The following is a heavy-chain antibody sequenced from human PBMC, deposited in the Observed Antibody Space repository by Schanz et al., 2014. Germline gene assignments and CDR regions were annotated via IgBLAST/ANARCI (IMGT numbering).Heavy chain of an antibody. D-gene: IGHD6-19*01. J-gene: IGHJ3*02. CDR2: VNTDGGGK. Sequence: EVHLVESGGGLVKPGGSLRLSCAASGFTLSNAWMSWVRQAPGKGVEWVASVNTDGGGKFYVDSVKGRFTIFRDNAKDSLYLQMNSLIAEDTAVYYCAKCIGWYGRCAFDIWGQGTMVTVSS. V-gene: IGHV3-7*03. CDR3: AKCIGWYGRCAFDI. CDR1: GFTLSNAW.